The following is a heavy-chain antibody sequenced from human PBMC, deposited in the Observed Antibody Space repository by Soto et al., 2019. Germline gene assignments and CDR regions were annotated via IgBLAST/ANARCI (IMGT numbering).Heavy chain of an antibody. CDR1: GGSFSGYY. Sequence: SETLSLTCAVYGGSFSGYYWSWIRQPPGKGLEWIGEINHSGSTNYNPSLKSRVTISVDMSKNQFSLKLSSVTAADTAVYYCARHPHYDILTGIDYWGQGTLVTVSS. CDR2: INHSGST. V-gene: IGHV4-34*01. CDR3: ARHPHYDILTGIDY. J-gene: IGHJ4*02. D-gene: IGHD3-9*01.